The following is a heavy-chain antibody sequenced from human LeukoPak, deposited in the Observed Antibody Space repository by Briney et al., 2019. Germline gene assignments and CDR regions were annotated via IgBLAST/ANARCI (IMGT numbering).Heavy chain of an antibody. V-gene: IGHV4-59*01. CDR3: ARGGDTSSWYAWFDP. CDR2: IHYSGST. D-gene: IGHD6-13*01. Sequence: SETLSLTCTVSGASIINNYWSWIRQPPGKGLEWIAYIHYSGSTTYNPSLESRVTISIDTSKHQFSLKLSSVTAADTAMYYCARGGDTSSWYAWFDPWGQGTLVTVSS. J-gene: IGHJ5*02. CDR1: GASIINNY.